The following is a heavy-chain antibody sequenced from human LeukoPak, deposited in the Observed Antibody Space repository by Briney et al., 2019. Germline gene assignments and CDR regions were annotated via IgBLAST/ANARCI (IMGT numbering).Heavy chain of an antibody. CDR1: GYTFTGYY. CDR2: INPNSGGT. Sequence: ASVKVSCKASGYTFTGYYMHWVRQAPGQGLEWMGWINPNSGGTNYAQQFQGRVTMTRNTSISTAYMELSRLRSDDTAVYYCATTPPNNYGMDVWGQGTTVTVSS. J-gene: IGHJ6*02. V-gene: IGHV1-2*02. D-gene: IGHD5-24*01. CDR3: ATTPPNNYGMDV.